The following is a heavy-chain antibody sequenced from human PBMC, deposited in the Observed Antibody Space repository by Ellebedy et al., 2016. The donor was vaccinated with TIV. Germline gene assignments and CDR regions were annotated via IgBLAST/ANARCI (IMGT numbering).Heavy chain of an antibody. V-gene: IGHV3-23*01. CDR1: GFTFSSYA. D-gene: IGHD3-3*01. CDR3: AKGSYDSRSFYYYYGMDV. J-gene: IGHJ6*02. Sequence: GGSLRLXXAASGFTFSSYAMSWVRQAPGKGLEWVSAISGSGGSTYYADSVKGRFTISRDNSKNTLYLQMNSLRAEDTAVYYCAKGSYDSRSFYYYYGMDVWGQGTTVTVSS. CDR2: ISGSGGST.